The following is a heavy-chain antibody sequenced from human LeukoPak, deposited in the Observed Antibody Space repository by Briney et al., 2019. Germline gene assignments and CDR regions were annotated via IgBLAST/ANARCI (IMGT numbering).Heavy chain of an antibody. J-gene: IGHJ4*02. Sequence: ASVKVSCKASGGTFSSYAISWVRQAPGQGLEWMGGIIPIFGTANYAQKFQGRVTIITDESTSTAYMELSSLRSEDTAVYYCARGGGGNSVGYWGQGTLVTVSS. D-gene: IGHD4-23*01. CDR1: GGTFSSYA. CDR2: IIPIFGTA. CDR3: ARGGGGNSVGY. V-gene: IGHV1-69*05.